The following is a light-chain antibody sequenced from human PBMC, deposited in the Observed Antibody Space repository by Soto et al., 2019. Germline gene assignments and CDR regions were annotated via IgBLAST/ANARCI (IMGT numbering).Light chain of an antibody. Sequence: DIQMTQSPSSLSASVGDRVTITCRASQSISSYLNWYQQNQGKAPKFLLYAASSLQSGVQQRFSGSGSGTAFTLTISSLQPEDFATYYCQQSYSTPPWTFGQGTKVDIK. J-gene: IGKJ1*01. CDR3: QQSYSTPPWT. CDR2: AAS. CDR1: QSISSY. V-gene: IGKV1-39*01.